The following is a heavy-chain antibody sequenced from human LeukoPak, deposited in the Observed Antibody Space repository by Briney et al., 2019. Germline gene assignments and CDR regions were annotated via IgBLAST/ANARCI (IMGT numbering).Heavy chain of an antibody. CDR1: GFTFSSYA. J-gene: IGHJ4*02. Sequence: PGGSLRLSCAASGFTFSSYAMNWVRQAPEKGLEWVSGISGSGGSTFYADSVKGRFTISRDNSKNTLYLQMNSLRAEDTAVYYCAKGSTAMAYDYWGQGTLVTVSS. CDR3: AKGSTAMAYDY. CDR2: ISGSGGST. D-gene: IGHD5-18*01. V-gene: IGHV3-23*01.